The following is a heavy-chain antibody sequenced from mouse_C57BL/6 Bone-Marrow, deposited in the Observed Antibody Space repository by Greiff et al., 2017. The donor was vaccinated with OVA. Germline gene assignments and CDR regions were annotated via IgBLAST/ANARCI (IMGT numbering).Heavy chain of an antibody. CDR2: IYPRSGNT. CDR3: ALTQYFDV. CDR1: GYTLTSYG. V-gene: IGHV1-81*01. Sequence: QVQLKESGAELARPGASVKLSCKASGYTLTSYGISWVKQRTGQGLEWIGEIYPRSGNTYHNEKFKGKATLTADKSSSTAYMELRSLTSEDSAVYFCALTQYFDVWGTGTTVTVSS. D-gene: IGHD4-1*01. J-gene: IGHJ1*03.